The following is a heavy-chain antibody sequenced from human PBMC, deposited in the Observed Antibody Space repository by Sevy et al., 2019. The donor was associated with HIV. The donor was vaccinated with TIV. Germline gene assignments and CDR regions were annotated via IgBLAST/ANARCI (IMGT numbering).Heavy chain of an antibody. D-gene: IGHD3-22*01. V-gene: IGHV1-24*01. CDR1: GYTLTQFS. J-gene: IGHJ4*02. CDR3: AKTRDYYDSSGYPFDY. CDR2: FDPEDGDPEDGKT. Sequence: ASVKVSCKVSGYTLTQFSMHWVRQAPGKGLEWMTTFDPEDGDPEDGKTIYEQKFLGRVTMTEDTSTDTDYMEMSSLRSDDTALYYCAKTRDYYDSSGYPFDYWGQGTLVTVSS.